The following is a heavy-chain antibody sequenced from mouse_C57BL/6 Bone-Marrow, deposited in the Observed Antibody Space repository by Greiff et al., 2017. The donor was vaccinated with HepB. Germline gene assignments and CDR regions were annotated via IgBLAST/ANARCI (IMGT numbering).Heavy chain of an antibody. Sequence: EVQLQQSGPELVKPGASVKMSCKASGYTFTDYNMHWVKQSHGKSLEWIGYINPNNGGTSYNQKFKGKATLTVNKSSSTAYMELRSLTSEDSAVYYCAIAANWDRGVAYWGQGTLVTVSA. J-gene: IGHJ3*01. CDR2: INPNNGGT. CDR3: AIAANWDRGVAY. V-gene: IGHV1-22*01. D-gene: IGHD4-1*01. CDR1: GYTFTDYN.